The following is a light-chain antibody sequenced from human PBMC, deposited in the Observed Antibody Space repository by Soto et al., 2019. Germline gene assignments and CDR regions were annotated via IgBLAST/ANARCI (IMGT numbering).Light chain of an antibody. J-gene: IGKJ1*01. CDR2: KAS. V-gene: IGKV1-5*03. CDR1: QSIDNW. Sequence: DIQMTQSPSTLSASVGDRVTVTCRASQSIDNWLAWYQQKPGKAPKLLIYKASTLESGVPSRFSGSGSGTDFTLTISSLQPDDFATYYCQQYNSYSEAFGQGTKVELK. CDR3: QQYNSYSEA.